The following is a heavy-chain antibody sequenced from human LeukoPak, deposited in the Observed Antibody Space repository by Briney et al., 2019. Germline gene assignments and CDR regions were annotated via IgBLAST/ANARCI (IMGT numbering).Heavy chain of an antibody. CDR2: VYYSGST. V-gene: IGHV4-61*01. Sequence: SETLSLTCTVSGGSVSSGSYYWRWIRQPPGKGLEWIGCVYYSGSTNYNPSLKSRVTISVDTSKNQFSLKLSSVTAADTAVYYCARDLRRDGYNYYYYYGMDVWGQGTTVTVSS. CDR1: GGSVSSGSYY. J-gene: IGHJ6*02. D-gene: IGHD5-24*01. CDR3: ARDLRRDGYNYYYYYGMDV.